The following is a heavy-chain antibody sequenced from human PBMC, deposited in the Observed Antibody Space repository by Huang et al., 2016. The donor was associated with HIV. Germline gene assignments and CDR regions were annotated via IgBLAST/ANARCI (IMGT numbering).Heavy chain of an antibody. V-gene: IGHV3-74*01. CDR2: INSDGSST. CDR1: GFSISSYW. Sequence: AASGFSISSYWMHWVRQAPGKGLVWVSRINSDGSSTSYADSVKGRFTISRDNAKNTLYLQMNSLRAEDTAVYYCARDPRIQSWLNFFDYWGQGTLVSVSS. J-gene: IGHJ4*02. D-gene: IGHD3-22*01. CDR3: ARDPRIQSWLNFFDY.